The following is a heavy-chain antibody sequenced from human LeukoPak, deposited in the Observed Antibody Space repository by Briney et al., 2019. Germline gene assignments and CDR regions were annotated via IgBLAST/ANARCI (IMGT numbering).Heavy chain of an antibody. J-gene: IGHJ4*02. CDR2: IKPKTDGGTT. Sequence: PGGSLRLSCEASGFTFSDVWMNWVRQAPGKGLEWVGRIKPKTDGGTTDYAAPVKGRFTISRDDSENTLYLQMNSLKTEDTAVYYCTTITFGGLSLKWGQGTLVTVSS. CDR3: TTITFGGLSLK. V-gene: IGHV3-15*01. D-gene: IGHD3-16*01. CDR1: GFTFSDVW.